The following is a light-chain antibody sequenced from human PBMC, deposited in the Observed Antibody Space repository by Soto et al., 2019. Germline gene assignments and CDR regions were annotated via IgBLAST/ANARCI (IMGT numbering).Light chain of an antibody. CDR2: GNS. V-gene: IGLV1-40*01. CDR1: SSNIGAGYD. CDR3: QSYDSSLSALV. Sequence: QSVLTQPPSVSGAPGQRVTISCTGSSSNIGAGYDVHWYQQLPGTAPKLLIYGNSNLPSGVPDRFSGSKSGTSASLAITGLQAEDEADYYCQSYDSSLSALVFGGGTKVTVL. J-gene: IGLJ3*02.